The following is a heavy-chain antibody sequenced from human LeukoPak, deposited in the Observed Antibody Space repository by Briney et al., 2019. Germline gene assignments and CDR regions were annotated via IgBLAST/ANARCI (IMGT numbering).Heavy chain of an antibody. V-gene: IGHV1-2*02. CDR1: GYIFTGYY. D-gene: IGHD1-26*01. Sequence: GASVNVSCKASGYIFTGYYMHWVRQAPGQGLEWMGWINPNSGGTNYAQKFQGRVTMTRDTSISTAYMELRSLRSDDTAVYCCARDLATTDRNRYYYYYMDVWGKGTTVTVSS. CDR3: ARDLATTDRNRYYYYYMDV. CDR2: INPNSGGT. J-gene: IGHJ6*03.